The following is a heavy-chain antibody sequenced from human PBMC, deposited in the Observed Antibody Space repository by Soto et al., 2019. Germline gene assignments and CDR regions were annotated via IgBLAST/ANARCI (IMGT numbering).Heavy chain of an antibody. J-gene: IGHJ6*02. CDR3: ARSRRGAYSSGWYSPSGYYNYGIDV. V-gene: IGHV5-51*01. CDR2: IYPGDSYT. CDR1: GYSFTTYW. Sequence: PGESLKISCKASGYSFTTYWIGWVRQMPGKGLGWMGIIYPGDSYTKYSPSLQGQVTISADTSITTAYLQWTSLKASDTAMYYCARSRRGAYSSGWYSPSGYYNYGIDVWGQGTKVTVSS. D-gene: IGHD6-19*01.